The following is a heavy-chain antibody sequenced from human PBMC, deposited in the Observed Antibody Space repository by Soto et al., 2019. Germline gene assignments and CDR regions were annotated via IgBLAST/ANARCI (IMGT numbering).Heavy chain of an antibody. CDR3: ARVPGP. D-gene: IGHD7-27*01. V-gene: IGHV4-30-2*01. Sequence: PLETLCLTCAVAGGSLRSGGYSWSWIRQPPGKGLEWIGYIYHSGSTYYNPSLKSRVTISVDRSKNQFSLKLSSVTAADTAVYYCARVPGPWGQGTLVTVS. J-gene: IGHJ5*02. CDR1: GGSLRSGGYS. CDR2: IYHSGST.